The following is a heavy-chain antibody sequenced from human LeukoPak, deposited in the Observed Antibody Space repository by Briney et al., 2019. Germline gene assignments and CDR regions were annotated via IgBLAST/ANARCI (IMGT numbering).Heavy chain of an antibody. CDR3: ARDPGSYYPTWFDP. CDR1: GYTFTGYY. CDR2: INPNSGGT. V-gene: IGHV1-2*02. Sequence: ASVKVSCKASGYTFTGYYMHWVRQAPGQGLEWMGWINPNSGGTNYAQKFQGRVTMTRDTSISTAYIELSRLRSDGTAVYYCARDPGSYYPTWFDPWGQGTLVTVSS. D-gene: IGHD3-10*01. J-gene: IGHJ5*02.